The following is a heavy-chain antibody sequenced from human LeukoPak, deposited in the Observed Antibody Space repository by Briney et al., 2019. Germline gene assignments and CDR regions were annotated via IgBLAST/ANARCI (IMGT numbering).Heavy chain of an antibody. CDR2: IKSKTDGGTT. V-gene: IGHV3-15*07. Sequence: GGSLRLSCAASGFTFSIAWMNWVRQAPGKGLEWVGRIKSKTDGGTTDYAAPVKGRFTISRDDSKNTLYLQMNSLKTEDTAVYYCTTGVDTAMVNIDYWGQGTLVTVSS. CDR3: TTGVDTAMVNIDY. CDR1: GFTFSIAW. D-gene: IGHD5-18*01. J-gene: IGHJ4*02.